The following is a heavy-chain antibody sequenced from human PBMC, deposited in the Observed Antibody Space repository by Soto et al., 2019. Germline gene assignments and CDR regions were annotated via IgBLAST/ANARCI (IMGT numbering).Heavy chain of an antibody. CDR2: MNPNSGNT. V-gene: IGHV1-8*01. J-gene: IGHJ5*01. CDR3: ARSDGYNFNWLDS. Sequence: QVQLVQSGAEVKTPGASVKVSCKASGYTFATYDMNWVRQAPGQGLEWMGWMNPNSGNTGYAQKFQGRLTMTRDTALSVAHMELSSLRNENTAVYYCARSDGYNFNWLDSWGQGNLVTVSA. D-gene: IGHD2-21*01. CDR1: GYTFATYD.